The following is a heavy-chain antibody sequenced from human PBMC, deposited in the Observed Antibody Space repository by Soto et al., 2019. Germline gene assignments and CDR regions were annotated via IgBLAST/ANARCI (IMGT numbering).Heavy chain of an antibody. J-gene: IGHJ6*03. CDR2: ISSNGVGT. V-gene: IGHV3-64*01. CDR3: ARRARPDSYYMDV. Sequence: GGSLRLSCAASGFTISGYAMDWVRQAPGKGLEYVSGISSNGVGTYYANSVQGRFTISRDNSKNTVYLQMGSLRPEDMAVYYCARRARPDSYYMDVWGKGTTVTVSS. CDR1: GFTISGYA. D-gene: IGHD6-6*01.